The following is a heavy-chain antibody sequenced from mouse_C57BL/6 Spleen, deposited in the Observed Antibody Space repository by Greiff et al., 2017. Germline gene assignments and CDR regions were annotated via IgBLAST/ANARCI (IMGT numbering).Heavy chain of an antibody. CDR1: GFSFNTYA. CDR2: IRSKSNNYAT. J-gene: IGHJ4*01. CDR3: VSGYYYAMDY. Sequence: EVYVVESGGGLVQPKGSLKLSCAASGFSFNTYAMNWVRQAPGKGLEWVARIRSKSNNYATYYADSVKDRFTISRDDSESMLYLQMNNLKTEDTAMYYCVSGYYYAMDYWGQGTSVTVSS. V-gene: IGHV10-1*01. D-gene: IGHD2-2*01.